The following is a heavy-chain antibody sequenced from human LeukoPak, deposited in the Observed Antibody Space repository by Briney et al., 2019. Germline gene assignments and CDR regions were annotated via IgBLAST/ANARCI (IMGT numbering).Heavy chain of an antibody. D-gene: IGHD4-23*01. CDR3: ARHGINSGYYYYGMDV. J-gene: IGHJ6*02. CDR2: IYPGDSDT. V-gene: IGHV5-51*01. CDR1: GYSLTNYW. Sequence: GESLKISCKGSGYSLTNYWIAWVRQMPGKGLEWMGIIYPGDSDTRYSPSYQGQVTISADKSISTAYLQWSSLKATDTAMYYCARHGINSGYYYYGMDVWGQGTTVTVCS.